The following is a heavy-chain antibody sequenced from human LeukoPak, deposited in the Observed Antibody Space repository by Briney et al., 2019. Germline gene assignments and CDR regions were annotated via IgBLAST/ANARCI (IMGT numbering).Heavy chain of an antibody. CDR3: ARHSDYDILTGPNDY. CDR1: GFTFSSYS. CDR2: ISSSSSYI. Sequence: KSGGSLRLSCAASGFTFSSYSMNWVRQAPGKGLEWVSSISSSSSYIYYADSVKGRFTISRDNAKNSLYLQMNSLRAEDTAVYYCARHSDYDILTGPNDYWGQGTLVTVSS. D-gene: IGHD3-9*01. J-gene: IGHJ4*02. V-gene: IGHV3-21*01.